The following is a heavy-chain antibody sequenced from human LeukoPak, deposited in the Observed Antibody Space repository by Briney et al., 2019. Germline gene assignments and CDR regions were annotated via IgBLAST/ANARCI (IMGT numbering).Heavy chain of an antibody. V-gene: IGHV2-70*11. D-gene: IGHD4-23*01. Sequence: ESGPTLVNPTQTLTLTCTFSGFSLSTSGMCVSWIRQPPGKALEWLARIDWDDDRYYSTSLKTRLTISKHPSKNQVVLTMTNMDPVDTATYYCARASYDYGGNDFDYWGQGTLVTVSS. CDR1: GFSLSTSGMC. CDR2: IDWDDDR. J-gene: IGHJ4*02. CDR3: ARASYDYGGNDFDY.